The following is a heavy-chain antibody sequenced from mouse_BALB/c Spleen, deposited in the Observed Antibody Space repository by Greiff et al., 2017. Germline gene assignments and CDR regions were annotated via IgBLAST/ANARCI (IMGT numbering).Heavy chain of an antibody. CDR3: ARWYYGSRYFDV. CDR1: GYSITSDYA. V-gene: IGHV3-2*02. D-gene: IGHD1-1*01. J-gene: IGHJ1*01. CDR2: ISYSGST. Sequence: VQLQQSGPGLVKPSQSLSLTCTVTGYSITSDYAWNWIRQFPGNKLEWMGYISYSGSTSYNPSLKSRISITRDTSKNQFFLQLNSVTTEDTATYYCARWYYGSRYFDVWGAGTTVTVSS.